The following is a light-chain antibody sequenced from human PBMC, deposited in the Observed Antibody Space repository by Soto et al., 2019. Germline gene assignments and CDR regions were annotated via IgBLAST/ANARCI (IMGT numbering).Light chain of an antibody. CDR3: SSYTSNNTPYV. Sequence: QSALTQPASVSGSPGQSITISCTGTSSDVGGYNYVSWYQQHPGKAPKLMIYEVSNRPSGVSNRFSGSKSSNTASLTISGLQAEDEADYYCSSYTSNNTPYVFGTGTKVTVL. CDR1: SSDVGGYNY. V-gene: IGLV2-14*01. J-gene: IGLJ1*01. CDR2: EVS.